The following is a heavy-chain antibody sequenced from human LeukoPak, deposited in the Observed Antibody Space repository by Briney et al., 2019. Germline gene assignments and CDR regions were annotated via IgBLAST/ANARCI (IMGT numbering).Heavy chain of an antibody. V-gene: IGHV1-46*01. J-gene: IGHJ5*02. Sequence: ASVKVSCKASGYTFTGYYMHWVRQAPGQGLEWMGIINPSGGSTSYAQKFQGRVTMTRDTSTSTVYMELSSLRSEDTAVYYCARDPSNCSSTSCRKRPRGYWFDPWGQGTLVTVSS. CDR3: ARDPSNCSSTSCRKRPRGYWFDP. CDR2: INPSGGST. D-gene: IGHD2-2*01. CDR1: GYTFTGYY.